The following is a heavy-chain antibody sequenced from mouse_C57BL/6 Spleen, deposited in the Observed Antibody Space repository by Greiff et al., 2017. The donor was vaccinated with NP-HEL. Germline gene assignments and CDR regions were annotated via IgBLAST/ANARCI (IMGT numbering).Heavy chain of an antibody. CDR1: GYSITSGYY. CDR3: ARPAQGTGAMDD. CDR2: ISYDGSN. V-gene: IGHV3-6*01. D-gene: IGHD3-2*02. J-gene: IGHJ4*01. Sequence: VQLQQSGPGLVKPSQSLSLTCSVTGYSITSGYYWNWIRQFPGNKLEWMGYISYDGSNNYNPSLKNRISITRDTSKNQFFLKLKSVTTEDTATYYCARPAQGTGAMDDWGKGTSVTVSS.